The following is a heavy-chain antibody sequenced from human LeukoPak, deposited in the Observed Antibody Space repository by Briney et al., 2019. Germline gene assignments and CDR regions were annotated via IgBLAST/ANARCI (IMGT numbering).Heavy chain of an antibody. CDR3: ARDWIQYCGGDCYPY. D-gene: IGHD2-21*02. V-gene: IGHV4-4*07. CDR1: AGSTISNY. CDR2: IYTREST. Sequence: LSLTCTASAGSTISNYRTWNTQSVEMGLEWTGRIYTRESTNYNPSLKSQVTMSVDTSKNQFSLKLSSVTAADTAVYYCARDWIQYCGGDCYPYWGQGTLVTVSS. J-gene: IGHJ4*02.